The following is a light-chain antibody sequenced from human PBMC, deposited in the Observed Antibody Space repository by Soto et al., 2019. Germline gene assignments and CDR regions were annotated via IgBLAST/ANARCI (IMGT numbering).Light chain of an antibody. CDR1: QSISSW. CDR2: KAS. CDR3: QQYNTYPYT. V-gene: IGKV1-5*03. Sequence: DIQMTQSPSTLSESVGDRVTITCRASQSISSWLAWYQQKPGKAPNLLIYKASSLESGVPSRFSGSGSGTEFTLTISSLQPGDFATYYCQQYNTYPYTFGQGTKLEIK. J-gene: IGKJ2*01.